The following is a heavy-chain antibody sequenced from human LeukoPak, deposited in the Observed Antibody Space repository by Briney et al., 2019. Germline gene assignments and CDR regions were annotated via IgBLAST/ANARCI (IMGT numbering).Heavy chain of an antibody. Sequence: SETLSPTCTVSGGSLSSYYWRWIRQPPGKGLEWIGYIYYSGSTNYNPSLKSRVTISVDTSKNQFSLKLSSVTAADTAMYYCARHENGGNSVLDWFDPWGQGTLVAVSS. D-gene: IGHD4-23*01. CDR1: GGSLSSYY. CDR2: IYYSGST. J-gene: IGHJ5*02. V-gene: IGHV4-59*08. CDR3: ARHENGGNSVLDWFDP.